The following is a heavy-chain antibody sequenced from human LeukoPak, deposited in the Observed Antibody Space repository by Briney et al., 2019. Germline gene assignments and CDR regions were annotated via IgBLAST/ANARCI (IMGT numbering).Heavy chain of an antibody. CDR2: IYYSGST. CDR3: ARGGITMVRGVIIKNAFDI. J-gene: IGHJ3*02. Sequence: SETLSLTCTVSGGSISSGDYYWSWIRQPPGKGLEWIGYIYYSGSTYYNPSLKSRVTISVDTSKNQFSLKLSSVTAADTAVYYCARGGITMVRGVIIKNAFDIWGQGTMVTVSS. V-gene: IGHV4-30-4*08. D-gene: IGHD3-10*01. CDR1: GGSISSGDYY.